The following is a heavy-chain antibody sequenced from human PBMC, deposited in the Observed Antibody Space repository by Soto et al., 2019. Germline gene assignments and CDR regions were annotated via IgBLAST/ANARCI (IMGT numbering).Heavy chain of an antibody. CDR3: ARGLGYCTNGVCYNHAWFDP. D-gene: IGHD2-8*01. V-gene: IGHV1-3*01. CDR2: INAGNGNT. Sequence: QVQLVQSGAEVKKPGASVKVSCKASGYTFTSYAMHWVRQAPGQRLEWMGWINAGNGNTKYSQKFQGRVTITRDTSASTAYMELSSLRSEDTAAYYCARGLGYCTNGVCYNHAWFDPWGQGTLATVSS. J-gene: IGHJ5*02. CDR1: GYTFTSYA.